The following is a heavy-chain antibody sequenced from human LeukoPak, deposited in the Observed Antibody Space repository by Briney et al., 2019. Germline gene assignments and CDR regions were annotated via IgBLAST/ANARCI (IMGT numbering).Heavy chain of an antibody. D-gene: IGHD3-22*01. CDR1: GFTFSNFW. V-gene: IGHV3-74*01. CDR3: ARGGSYYDSSGFDS. J-gene: IGHJ4*02. Sequence: GGSLRLSCAASGFTFSNFWMHWVRQAPGKGLVWVSRMNLDGTITDYADSVKGRFTISRDNAKNTLYLDLSSLRADDTALYYCARGGSYYDSSGFDSWGQGTLVTVSS. CDR2: MNLDGTIT.